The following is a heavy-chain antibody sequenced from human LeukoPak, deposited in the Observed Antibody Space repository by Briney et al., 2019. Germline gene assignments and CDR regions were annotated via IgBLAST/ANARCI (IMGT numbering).Heavy chain of an antibody. CDR1: GGPISNYY. CDR2: IYYSGST. J-gene: IGHJ4*02. Sequence: PSETLSLTCTVSGGPISNYYWGWIRQPPGKGLEWIGSIYYSGSTYYNPSPKSRVTISVDTSKNQFSLKLSSVTAADTAVYYCARLRGSGWYDWGQGTLVTVSS. CDR3: ARLRGSGWYD. V-gene: IGHV4-39*01. D-gene: IGHD6-19*01.